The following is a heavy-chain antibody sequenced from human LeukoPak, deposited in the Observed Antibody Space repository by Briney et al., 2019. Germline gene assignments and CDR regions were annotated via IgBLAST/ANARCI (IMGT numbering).Heavy chain of an antibody. Sequence: PSETLSLTCTVSGGSISSGGYYWSWIRQHPGKGLEWIGYIYYSGSTYYNPSLKSRVTISVDTSKNQFSLKLSSVTAADTAVYYCARSLANFYYFDYWGQGTLSPSPQ. CDR3: ARSLANFYYFDY. D-gene: IGHD4/OR15-4a*01. J-gene: IGHJ4*02. V-gene: IGHV4-31*03. CDR1: GGSISSGGYY. CDR2: IYYSGST.